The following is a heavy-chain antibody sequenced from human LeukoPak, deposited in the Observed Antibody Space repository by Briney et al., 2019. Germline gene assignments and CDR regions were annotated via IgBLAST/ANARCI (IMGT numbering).Heavy chain of an antibody. D-gene: IGHD6-13*01. J-gene: IGHJ4*02. Sequence: SVKVSCKASGGTFSSYAISWVRQAPGQGLEWTGRIIPILGIANYAQKFQGRVTIPAGKSTSTAYMELSSLRSEDTAVYYCASIRNEQQLVLDYWGQGTLVTVSS. CDR2: IIPILGIA. CDR1: GGTFSSYA. V-gene: IGHV1-69*04. CDR3: ASIRNEQQLVLDY.